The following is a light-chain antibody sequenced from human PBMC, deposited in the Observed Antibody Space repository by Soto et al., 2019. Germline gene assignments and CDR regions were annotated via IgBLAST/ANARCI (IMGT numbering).Light chain of an antibody. J-gene: IGKJ1*01. CDR2: DAS. CDR3: QQRTSWPPWT. Sequence: EDVLKQSPATLSLSPGGRATLSCRASQSVGLSLAWYQQKPGQAPRLLIYDASERASGIPARFSGSGSGTDFTLTISSLEPEDFAVYYCQQRTSWPPWTFGQGTKVDIK. V-gene: IGKV3-11*01. CDR1: QSVGLS.